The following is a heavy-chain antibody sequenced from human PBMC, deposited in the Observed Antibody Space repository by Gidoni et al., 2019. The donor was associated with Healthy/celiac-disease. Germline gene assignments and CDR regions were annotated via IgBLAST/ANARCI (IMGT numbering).Heavy chain of an antibody. V-gene: IGHV3-7*01. D-gene: IGHD6-13*01. J-gene: IGHJ5*02. CDR3: TREGGDGQQLVLINWFDP. CDR2: IKQDGSQK. CDR1: GVTFSSPW. Sequence: EVQLVDSGGGLVQPGGSLRLSCAASGVTFSSPWMSWVRQAPGKGLEWVANIKQDGSQKYYVDSVKGRFTISRDNAKNSLYLQMNSLRTEDTAVYYCTREGGDGQQLVLINWFDPWGQGTLVTVSS.